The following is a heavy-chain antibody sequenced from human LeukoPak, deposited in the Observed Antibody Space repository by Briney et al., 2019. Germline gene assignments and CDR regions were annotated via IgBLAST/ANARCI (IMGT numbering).Heavy chain of an antibody. CDR2: IWDDGSNK. CDR1: GFTLNSYG. D-gene: IGHD3-22*01. J-gene: IGHJ6*02. Sequence: GGSLKLSCAGTGFTLNSYGMHWVRQAPGKGLEWVAIIWDDGSNKYYADSVKGRFTISRDNAKNTLYLQMNSLRAEDTAVYYCARDPRYYDSSGYYYVDYYYYYGMDVWGQGTTVTVSS. CDR3: ARDPRYYDSSGYYYVDYYYYYGMDV. V-gene: IGHV3-33*01.